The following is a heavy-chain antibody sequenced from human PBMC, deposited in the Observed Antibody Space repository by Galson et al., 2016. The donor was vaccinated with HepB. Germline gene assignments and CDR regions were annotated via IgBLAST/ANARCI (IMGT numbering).Heavy chain of an antibody. CDR3: ARVKNEIAGHYWFDP. CDR1: GYNFTNYG. J-gene: IGHJ5*02. Sequence: SVKVSCKASGYNFTNYGITWVRQAPGQGLEWMGWISIYNGDTYYTQSLQGRLTMTTDTSTSTVFMDLGRLRSDETAVYYCARVKNEIAGHYWFDPWGQGTLVTVS. V-gene: IGHV1-18*01. CDR2: ISIYNGDT. D-gene: IGHD2/OR15-2a*01.